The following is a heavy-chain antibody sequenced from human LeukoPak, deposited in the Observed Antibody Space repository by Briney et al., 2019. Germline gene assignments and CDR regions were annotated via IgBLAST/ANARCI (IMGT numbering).Heavy chain of an antibody. CDR1: GGSISSYY. V-gene: IGHV4-4*07. CDR3: ARESIVVVPAAIGDYYYYYGMDV. Sequence: SETLSLTCTVSGGSISSYYWSWIRQPAGKGLERIGRIYTSGSTNYNPSLKSRVTMSVDTSKNQFSLKLSSVTAADTAVYYCARESIVVVPAAIGDYYYYYGMDVWGQGTTVTVSS. D-gene: IGHD2-2*02. J-gene: IGHJ6*02. CDR2: IYTSGST.